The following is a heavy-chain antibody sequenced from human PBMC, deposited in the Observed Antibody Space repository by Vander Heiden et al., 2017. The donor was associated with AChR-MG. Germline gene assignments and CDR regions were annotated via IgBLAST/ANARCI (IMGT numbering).Heavy chain of an antibody. V-gene: IGHV3-11*01. Sequence: QVQLVESGGGLVKPGGSLRLSCAAAGFTVGDSYMSWVRQAPGKGLEWVSYISSSGSTIYYADSVKGRFTISRDNAKNSLYLQMNSLRAEDTAVYYCARLPIRGWELPNDYWGQGTLVTVSS. CDR2: ISSSGSTI. D-gene: IGHD1-26*01. J-gene: IGHJ4*02. CDR3: ARLPIRGWELPNDY. CDR1: GFTVGDSY.